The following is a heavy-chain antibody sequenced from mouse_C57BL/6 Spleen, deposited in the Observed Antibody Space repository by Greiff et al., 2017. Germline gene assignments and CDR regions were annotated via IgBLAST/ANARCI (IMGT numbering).Heavy chain of an antibody. CDR3: ARWAITTVVAPMDY. J-gene: IGHJ4*01. Sequence: VQLQQPGAELVKPGASVKLSCKASGYTFTSYWMHWVKQRPGRGLEWIGRIDPNSGGTKYNEKFKSKATLAVDKPSSTAYMQLSSLTSEDSAVYYCARWAITTVVAPMDYWGQGTSVTVSS. D-gene: IGHD1-1*01. V-gene: IGHV1-72*01. CDR2: IDPNSGGT. CDR1: GYTFTSYW.